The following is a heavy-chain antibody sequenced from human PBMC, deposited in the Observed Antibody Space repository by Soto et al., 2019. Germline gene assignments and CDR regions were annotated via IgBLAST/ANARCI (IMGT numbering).Heavy chain of an antibody. V-gene: IGHV4-39*01. Sequence: PSETLSLTCTVSGVSISSGHDYWGWIRQPPGKGLEWIGRINYSGSTNYNPSLKSRVTISADTSKNQFSLRLSSVTAADTAVYYCARGRRGADIVVVVAAPLFDYWGQGTLVTVSS. J-gene: IGHJ4*02. CDR3: ARGRRGADIVVVVAAPLFDY. CDR1: GVSISSGHDY. D-gene: IGHD2-15*01. CDR2: INYSGST.